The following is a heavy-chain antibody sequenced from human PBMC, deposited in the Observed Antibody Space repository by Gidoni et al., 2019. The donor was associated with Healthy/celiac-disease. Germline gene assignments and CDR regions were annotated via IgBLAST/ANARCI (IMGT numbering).Heavy chain of an antibody. J-gene: IGHJ4*02. CDR1: GDRVSSNSAA. D-gene: IGHD6-13*01. CDR3: ARGGSSWSTHIDY. Sequence: QVQLQQSGPGLVTPSQTLSLPCAISGDRVSSNSAAWNWIRQSPSGGLEWLVRTYYRSKWYKDYAVSVKSRITINPDTSKNQFSLQLNSVTPEDTAVYYCARGGSSWSTHIDYWGQGTLVTVSS. V-gene: IGHV6-1*01. CDR2: TYYRSKWYK.